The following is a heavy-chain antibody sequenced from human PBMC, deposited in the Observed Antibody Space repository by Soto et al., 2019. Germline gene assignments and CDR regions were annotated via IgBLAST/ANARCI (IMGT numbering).Heavy chain of an antibody. Sequence: QVQLVQSGAEVRRTGSSVKVSCKASGGSFSYYAFSWVRQGPGQGLEWMGGIIPLFGTTKYAQTFQGRVTIIADAVTKIVYMELSSLRFEDTAVYYCARCGEAYYDVLTGYYKGSWFDPWGQGALVTVSS. CDR2: IIPLFGTT. V-gene: IGHV1-69*01. J-gene: IGHJ5*02. CDR1: GGSFSYYA. CDR3: ARCGEAYYDVLTGYYKGSWFDP. D-gene: IGHD3-9*01.